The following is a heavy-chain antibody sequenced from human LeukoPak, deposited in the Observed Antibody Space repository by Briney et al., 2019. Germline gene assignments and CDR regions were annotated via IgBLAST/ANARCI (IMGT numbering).Heavy chain of an antibody. D-gene: IGHD3-3*01. CDR3: AREYSSPIFGVVIIL. CDR1: GDSVSSNSAA. J-gene: IGHJ4*02. CDR2: TYYRSKWYN. V-gene: IGHV6-1*01. Sequence: PSQTLSLTCAISGDSVSSNSAAWHWIRQSPSRGLEWLVRTYYRSKWYNDYAVSVKSRITINPDTSKNQFSLQLNSVTPEDTAVYYCAREYSSPIFGVVIILWGQGTLVTVSS.